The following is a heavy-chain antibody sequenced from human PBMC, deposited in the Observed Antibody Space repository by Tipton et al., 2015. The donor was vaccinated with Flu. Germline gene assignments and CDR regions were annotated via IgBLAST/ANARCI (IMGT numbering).Heavy chain of an antibody. CDR2: ISGYNGDT. D-gene: IGHD2-15*01. CDR3: PRDSPFSDILVDVGGIDDSPIKV. CDR1: GYNFKTYG. Sequence: QSGAEVKKPGASVRVSCKASGYNFKTYGISWVRQAPGQGLESMGWISGYNGDTHYAQNLQGRVTMTIDTSTATAYMELRSLTSDDTAVYFCPRDSPFSDILVDVGGIDDSPIKVRDQATTVIV. J-gene: IGHJ6*02. V-gene: IGHV1-18*04.